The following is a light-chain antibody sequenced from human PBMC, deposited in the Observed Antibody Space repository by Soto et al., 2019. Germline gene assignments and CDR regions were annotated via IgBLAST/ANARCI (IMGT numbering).Light chain of an antibody. Sequence: EIVLTQSPGTLSLSPGDRATLSCRASQSVHNNYLAWYQQKPGQAPRLLIYAASSRATRLPERFSGSGSGTDFTLTISREEPEDFGVYYCQQYGSSVMYTFGQGTKVEIK. CDR3: QQYGSSVMYT. J-gene: IGKJ2*01. CDR2: AAS. V-gene: IGKV3-20*01. CDR1: QSVHNNY.